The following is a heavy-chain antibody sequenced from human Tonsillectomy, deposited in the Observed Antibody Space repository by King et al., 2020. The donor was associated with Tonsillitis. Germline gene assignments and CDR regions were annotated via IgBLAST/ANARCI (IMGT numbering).Heavy chain of an antibody. CDR3: ARDLMSGDWNDPLGYFDY. Sequence: QLVQSGGGVVQPGRSLRLSCAASGFTFSHYAMHWVRQAPGKGLEWVAIISYDGSEKYYADSVKGRFTISRDNSKNKMYVQMNSLRAEDTAVYYCARDLMSGDWNDPLGYFDYWGQGTLVTVSS. CDR2: ISYDGSEK. D-gene: IGHD1-1*01. CDR1: GFTFSHYA. J-gene: IGHJ4*02. V-gene: IGHV3-30*04.